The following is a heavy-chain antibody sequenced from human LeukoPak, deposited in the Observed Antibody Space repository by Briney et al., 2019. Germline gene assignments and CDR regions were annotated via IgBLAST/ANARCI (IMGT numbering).Heavy chain of an antibody. CDR2: ISSSSSYI. CDR1: GFTFSSYS. J-gene: IGHJ4*02. V-gene: IGHV3-21*01. Sequence: GGSLRLSCAASGFTFSSYSMNWVRQAPGKGLEWVSSISSSSSYIYYADSVKGRFTFSRDNAKNSLYLQMNSLRAEDTAVYYCARDSDGNFDYWGQGTLVTVSS. CDR3: ARDSDGNFDY. D-gene: IGHD3-10*01.